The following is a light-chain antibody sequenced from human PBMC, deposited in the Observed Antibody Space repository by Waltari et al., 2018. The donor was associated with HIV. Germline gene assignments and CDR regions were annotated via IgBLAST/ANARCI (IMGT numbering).Light chain of an antibody. CDR2: DVT. Sequence: QSVLTQPRSLSGSPRQSVTISCTGTNADVGAYNYVSWYQQHPGKAPKLIIYDVTKRPSGVPERFSGSNSGNTATLTINRVEAGDEADYYCQVWDTISDHRVFGGGTKLTVL. V-gene: IGLV2-11*01. J-gene: IGLJ2*01. CDR3: QVWDTISDHRV. CDR1: NADVGAYNY.